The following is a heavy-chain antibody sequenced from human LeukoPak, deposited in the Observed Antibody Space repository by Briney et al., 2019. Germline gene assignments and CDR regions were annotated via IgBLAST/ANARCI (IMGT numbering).Heavy chain of an antibody. CDR1: GFTFSSYA. J-gene: IGHJ4*02. CDR3: ARGIHNSCDY. Sequence: GGSLRLSCAASGFTFSSYAMSWVRQAPGKGLEWVANINPDGSGKYYVDSVKGRFSISRDSAKSSMYLQMDSLRAADTAVYYCARGIHNSCDYWGQGALVTVSS. V-gene: IGHV3-7*05. D-gene: IGHD6-6*01. CDR2: INPDGSGK.